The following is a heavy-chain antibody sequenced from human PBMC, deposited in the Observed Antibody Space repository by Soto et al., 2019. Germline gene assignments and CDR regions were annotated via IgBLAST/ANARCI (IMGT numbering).Heavy chain of an antibody. CDR1: GPTFTSSA. CDR2: INTSNGNT. V-gene: IGHV1-3*04. J-gene: IGHJ4*02. D-gene: IGHD4-17*01. CDR3: ARSSTVTTLPTFGY. Sequence: GVSVKVSCKASGPTFTSSAMHWVRHAPGQRLEWMGWINTSNGNTKYSQKFQGRVTMTRDTSASTAYMALSSLRSEDTAVYYCARSSTVTTLPTFGYWGQGTLVPVS.